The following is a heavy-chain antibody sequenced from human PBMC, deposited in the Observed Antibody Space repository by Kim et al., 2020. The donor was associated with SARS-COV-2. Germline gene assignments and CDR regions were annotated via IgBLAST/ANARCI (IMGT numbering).Heavy chain of an antibody. CDR2: VTGTGSKT. D-gene: IGHD1-1*01. Sequence: GGSLRLSCAASGFTFSGYARSWVRQAPGKGLEWVSSVTGTGSKTYYADPVRGRFNISRDNSKNALYVQMNSLRAEDTALYYCARQRGYDFDMWGQGTMVTVSS. CDR1: GFTFSGYA. J-gene: IGHJ3*02. CDR3: ARQRGYDFDM. V-gene: IGHV3-23*01.